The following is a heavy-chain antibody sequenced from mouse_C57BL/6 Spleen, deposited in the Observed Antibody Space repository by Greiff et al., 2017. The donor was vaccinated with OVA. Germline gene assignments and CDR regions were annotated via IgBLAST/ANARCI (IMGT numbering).Heavy chain of an antibody. V-gene: IGHV3-6*01. CDR2: ISYDGSN. CDR1: GYSITSGYY. CDR3: ARGQGYPWDW. Sequence: EVQLVESGPGLVKPSQSLSLTCSVTGYSITSGYYWNWIRQFPGNKLEWMGNISYDGSNNYNPTLKNRISITRDTSKNQFFLKLNSVTTEDTATYYCARGQGYPWDWWGQGTTLTVSS. J-gene: IGHJ2*01. D-gene: IGHD3-1*01.